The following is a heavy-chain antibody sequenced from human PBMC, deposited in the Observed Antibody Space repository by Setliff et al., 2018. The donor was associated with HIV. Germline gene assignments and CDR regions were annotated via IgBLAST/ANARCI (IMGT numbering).Heavy chain of an antibody. CDR3: ARARTIGVSAVFFDP. CDR1: GGSMSSGSYS. D-gene: IGHD3-3*01. J-gene: IGHJ5*02. Sequence: PSETLSLTCSVSGGSMSSGSYSWTWLRQPAGKEPELIGHVYVAGTVIYNPSLASRLTISIVPSKNQFSPDLTSVTAADTGKYYCARARTIGVSAVFFDPWGQGIPVTVSS. CDR2: VYVAGTV. V-gene: IGHV4-61*09.